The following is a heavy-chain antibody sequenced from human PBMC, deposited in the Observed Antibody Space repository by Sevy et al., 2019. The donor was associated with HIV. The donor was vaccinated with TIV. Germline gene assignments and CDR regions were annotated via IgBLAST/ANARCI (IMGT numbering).Heavy chain of an antibody. CDR1: GFTFSSYA. V-gene: IGHV3-23*01. Sequence: GGSLRLSCAASGFTFSSYAMSWVRQAPGKGLEWVSAISGSGGSTYYADSVKGRFTISRDNSKNTPYLQMNSLRAEDTAVYYCAKEVGFYDFWSTKNPSYYYGMDVWGQGTTVTVSS. CDR3: AKEVGFYDFWSTKNPSYYYGMDV. J-gene: IGHJ6*02. CDR2: ISGSGGST. D-gene: IGHD3-3*01.